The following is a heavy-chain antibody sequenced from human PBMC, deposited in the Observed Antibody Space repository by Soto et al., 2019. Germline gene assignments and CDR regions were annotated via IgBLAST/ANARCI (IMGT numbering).Heavy chain of an antibody. CDR3: ASREEARPF. J-gene: IGHJ4*02. Sequence: QVQLQESGPGLVSPLGTLSLTCAVSGGSINTDSWWTWVRQPPGKGLECSGEIHRSRGTNDNSSLKSRVTISIDRSTDHFSLRLYSVTAADTAVYYCASREEARPFWGQGTLVTVSS. CDR1: GGSINTDSW. V-gene: IGHV4-4*02. D-gene: IGHD6-6*01. CDR2: IHRSRGT.